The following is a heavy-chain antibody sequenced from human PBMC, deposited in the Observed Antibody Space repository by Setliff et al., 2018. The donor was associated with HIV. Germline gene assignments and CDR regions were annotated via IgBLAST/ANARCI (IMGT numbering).Heavy chain of an antibody. CDR2: IFYSGST. J-gene: IGHJ4*02. CDR1: GGSITSSTYY. D-gene: IGHD3-22*01. V-gene: IGHV4-39*07. CDR3: ARDHKYYYDSSGLDY. Sequence: TLSLTCTVSGGSITSSTYYWDWIRQPPGKGLEWIGSIFYSGSTYYNPSVKSRVTISIDTSKNQFSLRLSSVTAADTAVYYCARDHKYYYDSSGLDYWGQGTLVTVSS.